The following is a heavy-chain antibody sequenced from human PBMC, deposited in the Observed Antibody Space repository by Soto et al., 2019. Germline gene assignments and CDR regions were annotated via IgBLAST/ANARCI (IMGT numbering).Heavy chain of an antibody. V-gene: IGHV3-23*01. CDR2: ISGSGGST. D-gene: IGHD4-17*01. CDR3: AKVGGDGPYFDY. J-gene: IGHJ4*02. CDR1: GFTFSSYA. Sequence: AVSLRLSCAASGFTFSSYAMSWVRQAPGKGLEWVSAISGSGGSTYYADSVKGRFTISRDNSKNTLYLQMNSLRAEDTAVYYCAKVGGDGPYFDYWGQGTLVTVSS.